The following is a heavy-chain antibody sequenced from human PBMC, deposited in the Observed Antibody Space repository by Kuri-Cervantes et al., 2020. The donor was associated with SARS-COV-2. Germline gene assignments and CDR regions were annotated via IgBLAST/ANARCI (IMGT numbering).Heavy chain of an antibody. J-gene: IGHJ3*02. CDR2: IKSKTDGGTT. CDR1: GGSFSGYY. Sequence: LSLTCAVFGGSFSGYYWSWIRQPPGKGLEWVGRIKSKTDGGTTDYAAPVKGRFTISRDDSKNTLYLQMNSLKTEDTAVYYCTKGADIVVVPAVMGAFDIWGQGTMVTVSS. D-gene: IGHD2-2*01. CDR3: TKGADIVVVPAVMGAFDI. V-gene: IGHV3-15*01.